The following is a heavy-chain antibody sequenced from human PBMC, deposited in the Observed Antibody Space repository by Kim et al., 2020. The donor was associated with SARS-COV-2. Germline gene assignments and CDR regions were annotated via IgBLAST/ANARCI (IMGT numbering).Heavy chain of an antibody. CDR3: AREGRHCSGTACYVFDY. V-gene: IGHV3-64*02. CDR1: GFIFDTYA. Sequence: GGSLRLSCAASGFIFDTYAMHWVRQTPGKGLEYVSAISSNGADPYYADSVRGRFTISRDNSRNTLYLQMGSLRGEDMGVYYCAREGRHCSGTACYVFDYWGQEPWSPSPQ. J-gene: IGHJ4*01. D-gene: IGHD2-2*01. CDR2: ISSNGADP.